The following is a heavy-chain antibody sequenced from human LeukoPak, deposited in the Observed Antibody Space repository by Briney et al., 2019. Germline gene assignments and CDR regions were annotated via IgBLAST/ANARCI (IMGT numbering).Heavy chain of an antibody. V-gene: IGHV4-38-2*02. J-gene: IGHJ4*02. Sequence: SQTLSLTCTVSGGSISSGYYWGWIRQPPGKGLEWIGYIYRSGSTYYNPSLKSRVTISVDTSKNQFSLKLSSVTAADTAVYYCARDFCSGGSCYSDVDYWGQGTLVTVSS. CDR3: ARDFCSGGSCYSDVDY. CDR1: GGSISSGYY. D-gene: IGHD2-15*01. CDR2: IYRSGST.